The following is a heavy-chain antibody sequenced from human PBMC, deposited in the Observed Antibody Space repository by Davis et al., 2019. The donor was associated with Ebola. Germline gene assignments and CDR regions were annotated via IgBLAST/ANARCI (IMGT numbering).Heavy chain of an antibody. Sequence: GESLKISCAASGFTFSGSAMHWVRQASGKGLEWVGRIRSKANSYATAYAALVKGRFTISRDDSKNTAYLQMNSLKTEDTAVYYCTMSGTIDYWGQGTLVTVSS. CDR1: GFTFSGSA. J-gene: IGHJ4*02. CDR3: TMSGTIDY. D-gene: IGHD1-26*01. V-gene: IGHV3-73*01. CDR2: IRSKANSYAT.